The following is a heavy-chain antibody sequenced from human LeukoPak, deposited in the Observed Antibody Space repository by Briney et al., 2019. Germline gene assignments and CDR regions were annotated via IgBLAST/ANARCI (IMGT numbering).Heavy chain of an antibody. Sequence: ASVKVSCKASGYTFTSYYMHWVRQAPGQGLEWMGIINPSGGSATYAQNFQGRVTMTRDTSTSTVYMELSSLRSEDTAVYYCARSGYSSSEFDYWGQGTLVTVSS. CDR1: GYTFTSYY. J-gene: IGHJ4*02. V-gene: IGHV1-46*01. CDR2: INPSGGSA. CDR3: ARSGYSSSEFDY. D-gene: IGHD6-13*01.